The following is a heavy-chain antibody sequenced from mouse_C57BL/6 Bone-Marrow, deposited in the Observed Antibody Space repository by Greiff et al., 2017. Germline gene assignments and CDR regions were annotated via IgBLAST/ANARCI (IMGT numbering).Heavy chain of an antibody. CDR1: GFNIKDDY. Sequence: VHVKQSGAELVRPGASVKLSCTASGFNIKDDYLPWVKQRPEQGLEWIGWIDPENGDTEYASKFQGKATITADTSSNTAYLQLSSLTSEDTAVYYCTYYYGSSGWYFDVWGTGTTVTVSS. D-gene: IGHD1-1*01. V-gene: IGHV14-4*01. J-gene: IGHJ1*03. CDR3: TYYYGSSGWYFDV. CDR2: IDPENGDT.